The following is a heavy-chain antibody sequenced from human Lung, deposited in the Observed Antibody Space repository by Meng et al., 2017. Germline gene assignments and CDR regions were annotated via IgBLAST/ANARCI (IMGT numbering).Heavy chain of an antibody. J-gene: IGHJ4*02. Sequence: HLQESGPGLVSPSWTLSLTCTFSGGSSTSSTWWSWVRQTPGKGLEWFGEIFHSGSTNYNPPLERRVTISVDKSKNQFSLKVYSVTAADTATYYCARFDISSSGRGDYWGQGSLVTVSS. CDR2: IFHSGST. CDR3: ARFDISSSGRGDY. V-gene: IGHV4-4*02. CDR1: GGSSTSSTW. D-gene: IGHD1-26*01.